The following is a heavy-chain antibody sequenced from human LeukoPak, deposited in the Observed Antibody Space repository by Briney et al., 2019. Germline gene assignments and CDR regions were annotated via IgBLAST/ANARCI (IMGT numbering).Heavy chain of an antibody. CDR2: IYYSGST. CDR1: GGSISSYY. Sequence: SETLSLTCTVSGGSISSYYWSWIRQPPGKGLEWIGYIYYSGSTNYNPSLKSRVTISVDTSKNQFSLKLSSVTAADTAVYYCATGGWFSPSYFGKWGLGTLVIVSS. V-gene: IGHV4-59*08. D-gene: IGHD2-15*01. CDR3: ATGGWFSPSYFGK. J-gene: IGHJ4*02.